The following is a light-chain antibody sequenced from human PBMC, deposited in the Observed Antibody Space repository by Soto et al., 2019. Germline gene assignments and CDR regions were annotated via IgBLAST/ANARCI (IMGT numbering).Light chain of an antibody. CDR1: SSYVGSYNL. J-gene: IGLJ1*01. CDR2: EVS. CDR3: CSYAGSSTLYV. Sequence: QSALTQPASVSGSPGQSITISCTGTSSYVGSYNLVSWYQQHPGKAPKLMIYEVSKRPSGVSNCFSGSKSGNTASLTISGLQAEDEADYYCCSYAGSSTLYVFGTGTKVTVL. V-gene: IGLV2-23*02.